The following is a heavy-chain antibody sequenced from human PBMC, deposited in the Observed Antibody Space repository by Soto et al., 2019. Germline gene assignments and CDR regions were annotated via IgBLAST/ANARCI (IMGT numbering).Heavy chain of an antibody. CDR2: ARHKTEGHTT. Sequence: AGGSLRLSCAASGFTFSDYYMDWVRQAPGKGLEWVGCARHKTEGHTTENAAPVTDRIDLTTDDSKSSVYLQMNSLKAGDTAVYYCTRLRRIGGCCTMDVWGQGTAVTVSS. D-gene: IGHD2-15*01. J-gene: IGHJ6*02. CDR3: TRLRRIGGCCTMDV. V-gene: IGHV3-72*01. CDR1: GFTFSDYY.